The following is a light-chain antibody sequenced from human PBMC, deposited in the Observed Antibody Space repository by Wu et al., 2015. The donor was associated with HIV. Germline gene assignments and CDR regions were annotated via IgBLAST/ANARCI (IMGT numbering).Light chain of an antibody. J-gene: IGKJ3*01. CDR1: QSVSSTY. CDR3: HQYGRSPPFT. Sequence: EIVLTQSPGTLSLSPGERATLSCRASQSVSSTYLAWYQQKPGQPPRLLIYGGSRRATGIPGRFSGSGSGTDFSLTISRLEPEDFAVYYCHQYGRSPPFTFGPGTKGGYQT. CDR2: GGS. V-gene: IGKV3-20*01.